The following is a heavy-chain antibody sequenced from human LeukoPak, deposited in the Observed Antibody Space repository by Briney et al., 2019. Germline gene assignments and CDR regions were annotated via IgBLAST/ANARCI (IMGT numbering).Heavy chain of an antibody. D-gene: IGHD3-22*01. V-gene: IGHV3-48*03. CDR1: GFTFSSYE. CDR2: ISSSGSTI. Sequence: GGSLRLSCAASGFTFSSYEMNWVRQAPGKGLEWVSCISSSGSTIYYADSVKGRFTISRDNAKNSLYLQMNSLRAEDTAVYYCASSYYYDSSGYYSGDYWGQGTLVTVSS. J-gene: IGHJ4*02. CDR3: ASSYYYDSSGYYSGDY.